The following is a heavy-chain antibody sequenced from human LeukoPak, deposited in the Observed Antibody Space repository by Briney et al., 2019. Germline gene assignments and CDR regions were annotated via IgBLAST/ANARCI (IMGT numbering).Heavy chain of an antibody. CDR2: ISYDETNK. Sequence: GGSLRLSCAASGFTFTNYAMRWVRQAPGKGLEWVAVISYDETNKYYEDSVKGRFTISRDNSKNTLYLQMNNLRVEDTAVYYCAGTLYSGYGLGSLGAFDIWGQGTMVSVSS. D-gene: IGHD5-12*01. CDR1: GFTFTNYA. CDR3: AGTLYSGYGLGSLGAFDI. J-gene: IGHJ3*02. V-gene: IGHV3-30*14.